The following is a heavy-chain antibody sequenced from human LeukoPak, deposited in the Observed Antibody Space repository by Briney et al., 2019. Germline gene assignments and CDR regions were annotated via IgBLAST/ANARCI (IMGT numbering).Heavy chain of an antibody. CDR2: INAGNGNT. Sequence: ASVKVSCKASGYTFTSYAMHWVRRAPGQRLEWMGWINAGNGNTKYSQEFQGRVTITRDTSASTAYMELSSLRSDDTAVYYCARDDNYGIFVNVDYWGQGTLVTVSS. V-gene: IGHV1-3*01. J-gene: IGHJ4*02. CDR3: ARDDNYGIFVNVDY. CDR1: GYTFTSYA. D-gene: IGHD4-11*01.